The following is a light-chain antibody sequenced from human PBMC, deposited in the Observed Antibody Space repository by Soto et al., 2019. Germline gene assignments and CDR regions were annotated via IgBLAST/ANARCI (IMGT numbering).Light chain of an antibody. V-gene: IGLV2-8*01. CDR3: SSYGGSNNFVV. CDR1: SSDVGGYNY. J-gene: IGLJ2*01. CDR2: DVI. Sequence: QSALTQPPSASGSPGQSVTISCTGTSSDVGGYNYVSWYQHHPGKAPKLILYDVIKRPSGVPDRFSGSKSGNTASLTVSGLQAEDEADYYCSSYGGSNNFVVFGGGTKLTVL.